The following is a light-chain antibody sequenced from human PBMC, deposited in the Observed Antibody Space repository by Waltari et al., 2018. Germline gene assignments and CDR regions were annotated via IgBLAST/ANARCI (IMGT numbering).Light chain of an antibody. CDR1: QSLLHSNGNNY. J-gene: IGKJ2*01. CDR2: LGS. CDR3: MQALQTSYT. V-gene: IGKV2-28*01. Sequence: IVMTQSPLSLPVTPGEPASISCRSSQSLLHSNGNNYLEWYLQKPGQSPQLLIYLGSNRASGVPDRFSGSGSGTDFTLKISRVEAEDVGVYYCMQALQTSYTFGQGTKLESK.